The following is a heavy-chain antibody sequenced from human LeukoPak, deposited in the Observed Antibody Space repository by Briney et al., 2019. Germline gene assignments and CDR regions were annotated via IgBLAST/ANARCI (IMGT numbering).Heavy chain of an antibody. CDR3: ARTPAYSSSWLDI. Sequence: ASVKVSCKASGYTFTGYYMHWVRQAPGQGLEWMGWINPNSGGTNYAQKFQGRVTMTRDTSISTAYMELSRVRSDDTAVYYCARTPAYSSSWLDIWGQGTMVTVSS. D-gene: IGHD6-13*01. CDR2: INPNSGGT. J-gene: IGHJ3*02. V-gene: IGHV1-2*02. CDR1: GYTFTGYY.